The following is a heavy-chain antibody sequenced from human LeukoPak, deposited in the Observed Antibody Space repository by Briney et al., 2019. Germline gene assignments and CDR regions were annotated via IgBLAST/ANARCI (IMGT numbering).Heavy chain of an antibody. J-gene: IGHJ6*02. V-gene: IGHV4-61*02. CDR3: ARSKLLSGDYYYYGMDV. CDR1: LGSLSSGSYY. D-gene: IGHD2-2*01. CDR2: IYTSGST. Sequence: SQTLSLTCTVSLGSLSSGSYYWSWIRHPAGKGLEWIGRIYTSGSTNYNPSLKSRVTISVDTSKNQFSLKLSSVTAADTAVYYCARSKLLSGDYYYYGMDVWGQGTTVTVSS.